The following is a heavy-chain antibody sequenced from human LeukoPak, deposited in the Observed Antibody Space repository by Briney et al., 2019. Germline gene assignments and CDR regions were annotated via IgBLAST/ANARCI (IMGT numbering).Heavy chain of an antibody. CDR2: ISKDGSTT. Sequence: GSLRLSCAASGFTFNNYWMHWVRQAPGKGLVWVSRISKDGSTTNYADSVKGRFTISRDNTKNTLYLQMNSLTAEDTALYYCARGASSGYRIDYWGQGTLVTVSS. J-gene: IGHJ4*02. V-gene: IGHV3-74*01. CDR3: ARGASSGYRIDY. D-gene: IGHD5-18*01. CDR1: GFTFNNYW.